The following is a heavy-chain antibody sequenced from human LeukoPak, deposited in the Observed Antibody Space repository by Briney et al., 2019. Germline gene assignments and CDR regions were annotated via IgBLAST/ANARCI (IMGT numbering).Heavy chain of an antibody. Sequence: SETLSLTCTVSGASVNSGRYYWGWLRQTPGKGLEWIGSIYYSGTTYYHPSLKRRITVSLDTTKNQFSLQMNYVTAADASVYYCTAERAGTIVDYWCQGTLVTVSS. J-gene: IGHJ4*02. V-gene: IGHV4-39*07. CDR1: GASVNSGRYY. D-gene: IGHD1-1*01. CDR3: TAERAGTIVDY. CDR2: IYYSGTT.